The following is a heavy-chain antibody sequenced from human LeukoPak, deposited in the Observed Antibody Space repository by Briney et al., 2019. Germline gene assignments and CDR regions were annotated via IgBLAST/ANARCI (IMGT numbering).Heavy chain of an antibody. V-gene: IGHV1-69*05. CDR2: IIPMFGTA. Sequence: GASVKVSCKASGGTFSSSVFSWVRQAPGQGLEWMGGIIPMFGTANYAEKFQGRVAITTDESTRTAYMGLSSLRSEDTAVYYCARARIGELSRFENWGQGTLVTVSS. D-gene: IGHD3-10*01. CDR1: GGTFSSSV. CDR3: ARARIGELSRFEN. J-gene: IGHJ4*02.